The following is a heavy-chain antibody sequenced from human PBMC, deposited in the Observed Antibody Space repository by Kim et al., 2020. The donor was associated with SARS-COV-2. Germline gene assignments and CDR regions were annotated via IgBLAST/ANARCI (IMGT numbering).Heavy chain of an antibody. Sequence: GGSLRLSCAASGFTFSSYSMNWVRQAPGKGLEWVSSISSSSSYIYYADSVKGRFTISRDNAKNSLYLQMNSLRAEDTAVYYCARDRGGNYGSGSYPTYYYGMDVWGQGTTVTVSS. V-gene: IGHV3-21*01. CDR1: GFTFSSYS. J-gene: IGHJ6*02. D-gene: IGHD3-10*01. CDR3: ARDRGGNYGSGSYPTYYYGMDV. CDR2: ISSSSSYI.